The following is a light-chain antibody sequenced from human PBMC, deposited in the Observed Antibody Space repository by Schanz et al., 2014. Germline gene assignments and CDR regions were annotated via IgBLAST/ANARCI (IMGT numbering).Light chain of an antibody. J-gene: IGLJ3*02. V-gene: IGLV2-14*01. Sequence: QSALTQPASVSGSPGQSITLSCTGTSSDVGTFNYVSWYQQSPGKAPKLMIYGVSNRPSGVSNRFSGSKSGNTASLTVSGLQAEDEADYYCAAWDDSLNGQLFGGGTKLTVL. CDR3: AAWDDSLNGQL. CDR1: SSDVGTFNY. CDR2: GVS.